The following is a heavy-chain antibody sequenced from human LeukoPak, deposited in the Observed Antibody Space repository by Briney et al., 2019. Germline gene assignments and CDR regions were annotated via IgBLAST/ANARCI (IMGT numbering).Heavy chain of an antibody. D-gene: IGHD6-13*01. CDR3: ARIASHSSSWYDGGY. Sequence: RAGGSLRLSCAASGFTLSSYWMHWVRQAPGKGLVWVSRVNSDGRSTSYADSVKGRFTISRDNAKNTLYLQMNSLRVEDTGVYYCARIASHSSSWYDGGYWGQGTLVTVST. CDR1: GFTLSSYW. J-gene: IGHJ4*02. V-gene: IGHV3-74*01. CDR2: VNSDGRST.